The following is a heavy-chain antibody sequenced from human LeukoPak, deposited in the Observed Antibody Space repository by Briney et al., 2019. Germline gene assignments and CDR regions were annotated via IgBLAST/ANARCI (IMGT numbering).Heavy chain of an antibody. CDR1: GFTFTSDA. D-gene: IGHD1-26*01. Sequence: PGGSLRLSCVASGFTFTSDAMNWVRQAPGKGLEWVSSTVSRGTTQYADSVKGRFTISRDNSKNTLDLQMTGLRAEDTAVYYCARERGRGRDSPWFDYWGQGTLVTVSS. CDR3: ARERGRGRDSPWFDY. J-gene: IGHJ4*02. V-gene: IGHV3-23*01. CDR2: TVSRGTT.